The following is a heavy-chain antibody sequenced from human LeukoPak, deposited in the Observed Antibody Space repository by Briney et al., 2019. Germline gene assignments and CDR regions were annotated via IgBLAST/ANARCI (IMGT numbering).Heavy chain of an antibody. D-gene: IGHD3-22*01. J-gene: IGHJ4*02. CDR2: IYYSGST. V-gene: IGHV4-39*01. Sequence: SETLSLTCTVSGGSISSSSYSWGWIRQPPGKGLEWIGSIYYSGSTYYNPSLKSRVTISVDMSKNQFSLKLSSVTAADTAVYYCARQSIYYYDSSGYDYWGQGTLVTVSS. CDR1: GGSISSSSYS. CDR3: ARQSIYYYDSSGYDY.